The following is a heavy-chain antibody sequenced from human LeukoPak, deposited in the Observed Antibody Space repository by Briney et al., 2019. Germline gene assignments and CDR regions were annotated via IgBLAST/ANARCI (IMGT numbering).Heavy chain of an antibody. CDR1: GFTFSSYG. CDR2: IWYDGSNK. J-gene: IGHJ4*02. D-gene: IGHD6-6*01. CDR3: ARDFKTSSSASFDYFDY. V-gene: IGHV3-33*01. Sequence: PGRSLRLSCAASGFTFSSYGMHWVRQAPGKGLEWVAVIWYDGSNKYYADSVKDRFTISRDNSKNTLYLQMNSLRPEDTAVYYCARDFKTSSSASFDYFDYWGQGTLVTVSS.